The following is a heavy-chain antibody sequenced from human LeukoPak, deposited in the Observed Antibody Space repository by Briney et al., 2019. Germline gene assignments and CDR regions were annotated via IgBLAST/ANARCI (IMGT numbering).Heavy chain of an antibody. Sequence: ASVKVSCKASGGTFSSYAISWVRQATGQGLEWMGWMNPNSGNTGYAQKFQGRVTMTRNTSISTAYMELSSLRSEDTAVYYCARGRCSGGSCRWFDPWGQGTLVTVSS. V-gene: IGHV1-8*02. D-gene: IGHD2-15*01. J-gene: IGHJ5*02. CDR1: GGTFSSYA. CDR2: MNPNSGNT. CDR3: ARGRCSGGSCRWFDP.